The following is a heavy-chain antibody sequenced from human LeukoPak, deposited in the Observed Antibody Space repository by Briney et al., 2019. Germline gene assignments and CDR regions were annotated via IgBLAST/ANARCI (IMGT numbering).Heavy chain of an antibody. Sequence: GGALETPFKGSGCTFTTYWIAWGRPRPGEGLEWMGIIYPGDSETRYSPSFQGQVTISADKSITPAYLQWGSLKASDTAMYYCTRSPRDGYHDAFDIWGQGTMVTVFS. D-gene: IGHD5-24*01. J-gene: IGHJ3*02. CDR1: GCTFTTYW. CDR2: IYPGDSET. CDR3: TRSPRDGYHDAFDI. V-gene: IGHV5-51*01.